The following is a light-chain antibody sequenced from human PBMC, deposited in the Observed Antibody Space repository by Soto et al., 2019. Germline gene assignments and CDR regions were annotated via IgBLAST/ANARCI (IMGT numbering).Light chain of an antibody. J-gene: IGKJ1*01. CDR1: QSVSSSY. CDR3: QQNGSSPPWT. CDR2: GAS. V-gene: IGKV3-20*01. Sequence: EIVLAQSPGTLSLSPGARATLSCRASQSVSSSYLAWYQQRPGQAPRLLIYGASSRATGIPARFSGSGSGTDFTLTISRLEPEDCAVYYCQQNGSSPPWTCGQGTKVEIK.